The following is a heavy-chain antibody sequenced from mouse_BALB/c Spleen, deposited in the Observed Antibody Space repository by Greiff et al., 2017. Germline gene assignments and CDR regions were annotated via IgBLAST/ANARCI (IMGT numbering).Heavy chain of an antibody. Sequence: EVQLQESGPGLVKPSQSLSLTCTVTGYSITSDYAWNWIRQFPGNKLEWMGYISYSGSTSYNPSLKSRISITRDTSKNQFFLQLKSVTTEDTATYYCARLDYWGQGTSVTVSS. V-gene: IGHV3-2*02. CDR2: ISYSGST. J-gene: IGHJ4*01. CDR3: ARLDY. CDR1: GYSITSDYA.